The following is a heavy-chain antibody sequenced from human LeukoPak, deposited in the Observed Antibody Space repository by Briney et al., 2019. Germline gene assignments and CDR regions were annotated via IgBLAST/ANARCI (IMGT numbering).Heavy chain of an antibody. D-gene: IGHD6-13*01. CDR1: GFTFSSYA. CDR2: IDKTDGST. V-gene: IGHV3-23*01. Sequence: GGSLRLSCAGSGFTFSSYAMSWVRQTPGTGLEWVSVIDKTDGSTYYADSVKGRFAISRDNSRDTLYLQMNSLRPEDTAVYYCAKGRYSSDWYNFDYWGQGTQVTVSS. CDR3: AKGRYSSDWYNFDY. J-gene: IGHJ4*02.